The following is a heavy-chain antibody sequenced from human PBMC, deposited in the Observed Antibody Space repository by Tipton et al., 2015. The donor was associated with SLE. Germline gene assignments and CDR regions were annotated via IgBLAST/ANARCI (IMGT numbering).Heavy chain of an antibody. CDR1: GASISSSNW. V-gene: IGHV4-4*02. J-gene: IGHJ5*02. Sequence: TLSLTCAVSGASISSSNWWSWVRQPPGKGLEWIGSIYYSGSTYYNPSLKSRVTISVDTSKNQFSLKLSSVTAADTAVYYCARDLTGANWFDPWGQGTLVTVSS. D-gene: IGHD1-14*01. CDR2: IYYSGST. CDR3: ARDLTGANWFDP.